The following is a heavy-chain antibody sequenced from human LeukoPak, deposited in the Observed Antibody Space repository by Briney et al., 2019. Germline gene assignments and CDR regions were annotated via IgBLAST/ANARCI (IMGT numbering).Heavy chain of an antibody. D-gene: IGHD3-10*01. CDR2: IIPILGIV. J-gene: IGHJ4*02. V-gene: IGHV1-69*13. CDR3: ARVVLWFGESGRYYFDY. Sequence: SVKVSCTASGGIFTSYAFGWVRQAPGQGLEWMGRIIPILGIVNYAQKFQGRVTITGDESTNTAYMELSSLRSDDTAVYYCARVVLWFGESGRYYFDYWGQGILVTVSS. CDR1: GGIFTSYA.